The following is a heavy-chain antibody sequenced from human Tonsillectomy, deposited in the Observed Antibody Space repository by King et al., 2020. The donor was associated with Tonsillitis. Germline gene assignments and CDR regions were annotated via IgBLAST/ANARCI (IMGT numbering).Heavy chain of an antibody. CDR2: IRGDGGET. CDR3: AKDEILGSGSCGS. Sequence: EVQLVESGGGLVQSGGSLRISCVGSGFTFNNHWMHWVRQAPGKGLVWVSRIRGDGGETNYADSVNGRFTISRDNAKNTLYLQMHSLRVEDTGVYYCAKDEILGSGSCGSWGQGTLVTVSS. D-gene: IGHD3-10*02. CDR1: GFTFNNHW. V-gene: IGHV3-74*01. J-gene: IGHJ4*02.